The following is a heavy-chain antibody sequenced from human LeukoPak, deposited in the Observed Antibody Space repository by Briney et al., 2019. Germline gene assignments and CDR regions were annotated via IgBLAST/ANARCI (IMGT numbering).Heavy chain of an antibody. CDR3: ARDSCTNGVCWLDY. Sequence: ASVKVSCKASAHTFTGYYMHWVRQAPGQGLEWMGWINPNTGATNYAQKLQGRVTMTTDTSTSTAYMELRSLRSDDTAVYYCARDSCTNGVCWLDYWGQGTLVTVSS. D-gene: IGHD2-8*01. V-gene: IGHV1-2*02. CDR2: INPNTGAT. CDR1: AHTFTGYY. J-gene: IGHJ4*02.